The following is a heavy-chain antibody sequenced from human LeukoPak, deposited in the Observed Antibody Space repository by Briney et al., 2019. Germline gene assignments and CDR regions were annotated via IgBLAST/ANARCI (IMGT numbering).Heavy chain of an antibody. D-gene: IGHD5-12*01. CDR1: GGSISSGGYS. CDR2: IYHSGST. CDR3: ARELYSGYDPGPYDY. V-gene: IGHV4-30-2*01. J-gene: IGHJ4*02. Sequence: SQTLSLTCAVSGGSISSGGYSWSWIRQPPGKGLEWIGYIYHSGSTYYNPSPKSRVTISVDRSKNQFSLKLSSVTAADTAVYYCARELYSGYDPGPYDYWGQGTLVTVSS.